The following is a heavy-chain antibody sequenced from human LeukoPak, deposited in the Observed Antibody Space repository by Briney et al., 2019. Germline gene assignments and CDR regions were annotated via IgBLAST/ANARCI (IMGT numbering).Heavy chain of an antibody. D-gene: IGHD4-17*01. J-gene: IGHJ6*02. V-gene: IGHV3-30*03. Sequence: GGSLRLSCAASGFIFSSYGMHWVRQAPGKGLEWVAVISYDGSNRYYADSVKGRFTISRDNSKNTLYLQMNSLRGEDTAVYYCATVLFGDYVCGMDVWGQGTTVTLSS. CDR3: ATVLFGDYVCGMDV. CDR2: ISYDGSNR. CDR1: GFIFSSYG.